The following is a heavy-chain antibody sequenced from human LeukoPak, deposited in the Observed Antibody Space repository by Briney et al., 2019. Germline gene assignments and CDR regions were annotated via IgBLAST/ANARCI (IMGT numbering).Heavy chain of an antibody. J-gene: IGHJ3*02. V-gene: IGHV6-1*01. Sequence: SQTLSLTCAIFGDSISSNSSWNWIRQSPSRGLEWLGGTYYRSKWYNDYVVSVKSRININPDTSKNQFSLQLNSVTPEDTAVYYCARGGQGDGYSADEAFDIWGQGTMVTVS. CDR3: ARGGQGDGYSADEAFDI. D-gene: IGHD5-18*01. CDR2: TYYRSKWYN. CDR1: GDSISSNSS.